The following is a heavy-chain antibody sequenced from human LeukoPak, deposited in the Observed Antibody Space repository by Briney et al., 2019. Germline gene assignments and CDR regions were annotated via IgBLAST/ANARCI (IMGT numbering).Heavy chain of an antibody. CDR3: ARPRWGFGGVFFFDI. V-gene: IGHV4-59*01. CDR1: GGSISSYY. Sequence: SETLSLTCTVSGGSISSYYWSWIRQPPGKGLEWIGYIYYSGSTNYNPSLKSRVTISVGTSKNQFSLKLSSVTAADTAVYYCARPRWGFGGVFFFDIWGQGTMVTVSS. D-gene: IGHD3-16*01. CDR2: IYYSGST. J-gene: IGHJ3*02.